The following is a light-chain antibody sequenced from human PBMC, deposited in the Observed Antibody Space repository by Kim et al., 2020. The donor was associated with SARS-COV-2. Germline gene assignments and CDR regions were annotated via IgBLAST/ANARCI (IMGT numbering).Light chain of an antibody. Sequence: QSALTQPASVSGSPGQSITISCTGTSNDVGGYNHVSWYQQHPGRAPKLLIYDVRSRPSGVSTRFSGSRSRNTASLTISGLQAEDEADYYCSSSSKISTLVFGGGTQLTVL. CDR2: DVR. CDR1: SNDVGGYNH. J-gene: IGLJ3*02. V-gene: IGLV2-14*03. CDR3: SSSSKISTLV.